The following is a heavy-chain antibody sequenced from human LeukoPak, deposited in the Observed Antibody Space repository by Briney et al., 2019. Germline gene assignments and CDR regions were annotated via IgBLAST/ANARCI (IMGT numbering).Heavy chain of an antibody. CDR1: GGTFSSYA. CDR2: IIPIFGIA. V-gene: IGHV1-69*04. D-gene: IGHD2-15*01. Sequence: SVNVSCKASGGTFSSYAISWVRQAPGQGLEWMGRIIPIFGIANYAQKFQGRVTITADKSTSTAYMELSSLRSEDTAVYYCARVVVVVAATSLQYYYYGMDVWGQGTTVTVSS. J-gene: IGHJ6*02. CDR3: ARVVVVVAATSLQYYYYGMDV.